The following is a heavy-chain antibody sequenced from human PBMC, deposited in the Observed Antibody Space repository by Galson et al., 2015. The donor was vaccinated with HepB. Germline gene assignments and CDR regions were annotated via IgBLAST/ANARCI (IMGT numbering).Heavy chain of an antibody. D-gene: IGHD1-1*01. J-gene: IGHJ4*02. CDR2: ISSSGSTI. CDR1: GFTFSDYY. CDR3: VGRTGTKNYYFDY. Sequence: SLRLSCAASGFTFSDYYMSWIRQAPGKGLEWVSYISSSGSTIYYADSVKGRFTISRDNAKNSLYLQMNSLRAEDTAVYYCVGRTGTKNYYFDYWGQGTLVTVSS. V-gene: IGHV3-11*01.